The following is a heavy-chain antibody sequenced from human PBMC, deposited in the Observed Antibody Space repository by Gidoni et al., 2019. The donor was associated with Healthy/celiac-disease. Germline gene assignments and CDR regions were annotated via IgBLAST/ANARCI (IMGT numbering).Heavy chain of an antibody. D-gene: IGHD3-10*01. CDR2: ISYDGSNK. J-gene: IGHJ4*02. Sequence: QVQLVESGGGVVQPGRSLRLSCAASGFTFSSYGMHWVRQASAKGLEWVAVISYDGSNKYYADSVKGRFTISRDNSKNTLYLQMNSLRAEDTAVYYCAKEGYYGSGLWGQGTLVTVSS. CDR1: GFTFSSYG. V-gene: IGHV3-30*18. CDR3: AKEGYYGSGL.